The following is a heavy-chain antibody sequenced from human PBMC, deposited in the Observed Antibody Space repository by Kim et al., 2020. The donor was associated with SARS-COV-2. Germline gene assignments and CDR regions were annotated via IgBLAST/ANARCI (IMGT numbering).Heavy chain of an antibody. V-gene: IGHV3-23*01. CDR2: ISGSGGST. D-gene: IGHD2-15*01. CDR1: GFTFSSYA. Sequence: GGSLRLSCAASGFTFSSYAMSWVRQAPGKGLEWVSAISGSGGSTYYAGSVKGRFTISRDNSKNTLYLQMNSLRAEDTAVYYCAKDLFLRTPTSAQFDYWGQGTLVTVSS. CDR3: AKDLFLRTPTSAQFDY. J-gene: IGHJ4*02.